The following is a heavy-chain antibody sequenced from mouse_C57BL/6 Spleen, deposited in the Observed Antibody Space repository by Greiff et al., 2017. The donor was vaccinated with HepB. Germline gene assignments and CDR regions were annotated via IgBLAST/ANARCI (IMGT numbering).Heavy chain of an antibody. V-gene: IGHV1-81*01. J-gene: IGHJ3*01. CDR3: ARSGDYGSSYPFAY. Sequence: VMLVESGAELARPWASVKLSCKASGYTFTSYGISWVKQRTGQGLEWIGEIYPRSGNTYYNEKFKGKATLTADKSSSTAYMELRSLTSEDSAVYFCARSGDYGSSYPFAYWGQGTLVTVSA. D-gene: IGHD1-1*01. CDR1: GYTFTSYG. CDR2: IYPRSGNT.